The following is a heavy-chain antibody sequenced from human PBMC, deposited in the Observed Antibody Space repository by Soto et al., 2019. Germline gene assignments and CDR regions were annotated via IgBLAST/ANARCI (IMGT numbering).Heavy chain of an antibody. CDR2: IYYSGST. D-gene: IGHD2-2*01. Sequence: SETLSLTCTVSGGSIRSYYWSWIRQLPGKGLEWIGYIYYSGSTNYNPSLKSRVTISVDTSKNQFSLKLSSVTVADTAVYYCARHVVPADNYFAYWGQGTLVTVS. CDR3: ARHVVPADNYFAY. V-gene: IGHV4-59*08. CDR1: GGSIRSYY. J-gene: IGHJ4*02.